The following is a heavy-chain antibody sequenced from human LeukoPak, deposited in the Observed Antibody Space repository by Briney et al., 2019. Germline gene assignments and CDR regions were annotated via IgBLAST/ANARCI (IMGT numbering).Heavy chain of an antibody. J-gene: IGHJ4*02. CDR3: ARDGYTPKTGSDYYFDY. Sequence: ASVKVSCKASGYTFTSYYMHWVQQAPGQGLEWMGIINPSGGSTSYAQKFQGRVTMTRDTSTSTVYMELSSLRSEDTAVYYCARDGYTPKTGSDYYFDYWGQGTLVTVSS. CDR2: INPSGGST. V-gene: IGHV1-46*01. CDR1: GYTFTSYY. D-gene: IGHD5-24*01.